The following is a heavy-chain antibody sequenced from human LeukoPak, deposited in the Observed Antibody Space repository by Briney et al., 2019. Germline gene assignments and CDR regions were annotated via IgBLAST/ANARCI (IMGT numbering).Heavy chain of an antibody. V-gene: IGHV1-69*13. CDR1: GGTFSSYA. CDR3: ARLPRTPADYGMDV. Sequence: RASVKVSCTASGGTFSSYAISWVRQAPGQGLEWMGGIIPIFGTANYAQKFQGRVTITADESTSTAYMELSSLRSEDTAVYYCARLPRTPADYGMDVWGKGTTVTVSS. J-gene: IGHJ6*04. CDR2: IIPIFGTA.